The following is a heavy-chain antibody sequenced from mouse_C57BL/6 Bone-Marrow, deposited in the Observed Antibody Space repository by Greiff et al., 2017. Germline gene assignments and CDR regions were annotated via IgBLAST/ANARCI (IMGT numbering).Heavy chain of an antibody. Sequence: VKLVESGAELARPGASVKLSCKASGYTFTSYGISWVKQRTGQGLEWIGEIYPRSGNTYYNERFKGKATLTADTSSRTAYMELRSLTSEDSAVYCCARNGFYYFDNWGQGTTLTVAA. V-gene: IGHV1-81*01. CDR3: ARNGFYYFDN. J-gene: IGHJ2*01. CDR1: GYTFTSYG. D-gene: IGHD1-1*01. CDR2: IYPRSGNT.